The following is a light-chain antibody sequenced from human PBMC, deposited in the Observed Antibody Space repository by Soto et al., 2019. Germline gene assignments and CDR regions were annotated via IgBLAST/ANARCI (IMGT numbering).Light chain of an antibody. Sequence: QSALTQPPSASGSPGQSVTISCTGTSSDVGGYNYVSWYQQHPGKAPKLMIHEVSKRPSGVPDRFSGSKSGNTASLTVSGLQAEDEADYYCSSYGGSDNFRYVFGSGTKLTVL. CDR1: SSDVGGYNY. V-gene: IGLV2-8*01. J-gene: IGLJ1*01. CDR2: EVS. CDR3: SSYGGSDNFRYV.